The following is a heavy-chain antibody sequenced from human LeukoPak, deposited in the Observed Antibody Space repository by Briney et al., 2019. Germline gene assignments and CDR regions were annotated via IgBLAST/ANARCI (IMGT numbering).Heavy chain of an antibody. Sequence: PGGSLRLSCAASGLTFSSHWMHWVRHVPGKGLLWVSRINSDGSATIYADSVRGRFTISRDNAKNTLYLQMSGLRVEDTAVYHCASDSPYYGMDVWGQGTTVTVSS. CDR1: GLTFSSHW. V-gene: IGHV3-74*01. CDR3: ASDSPYYGMDV. CDR2: INSDGSAT. J-gene: IGHJ6*02.